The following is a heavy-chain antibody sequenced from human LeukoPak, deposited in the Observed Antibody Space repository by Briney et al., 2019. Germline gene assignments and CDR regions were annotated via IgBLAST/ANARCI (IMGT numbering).Heavy chain of an antibody. J-gene: IGHJ5*02. CDR3: ATEPITIFGVVIIGWFDP. CDR2: IIPILGIA. Sequence: SVKVSCKASGGTFSSYAISWVRQAPGQGLEWMGRIIPILGIANYAQKFQGRVTITADKSTSTAYMELSSLRSEDTAVYYCATEPITIFGVVIIGWFDPWGQGTLVTVSS. D-gene: IGHD3-3*01. CDR1: GGTFSSYA. V-gene: IGHV1-69*04.